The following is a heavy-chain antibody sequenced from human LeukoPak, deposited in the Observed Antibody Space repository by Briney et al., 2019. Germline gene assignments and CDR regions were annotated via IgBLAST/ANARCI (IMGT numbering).Heavy chain of an antibody. V-gene: IGHV4-34*01. CDR2: INHSGST. CDR1: GGSFSGYY. Sequence: SETLSLTCAVYGGSFSGYYWSWIRQPPGKGLEWIGEINHSGSTNYNPPFKSRVTISVDTSKNQFSLKLSSVTAADTAVYYCARATSRELDYWGQGTLVTVSS. CDR3: ARATSRELDY. D-gene: IGHD2-2*01. J-gene: IGHJ4*02.